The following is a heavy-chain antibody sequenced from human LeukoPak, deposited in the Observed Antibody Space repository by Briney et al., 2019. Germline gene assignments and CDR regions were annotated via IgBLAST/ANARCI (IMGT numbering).Heavy chain of an antibody. CDR2: IYHSGST. J-gene: IGHJ4*02. CDR3: AREWMYSSGLHQGVY. Sequence: SETLSLTCTVSGYSISSGYYWGWIRQPPGKGLEWIGSIYHSGSTYYNPSLKSRVTISVDTSKNQFSLKLSSVTAADTAVYYCAREWMYSSGLHQGVYWGQGTLVTVSS. V-gene: IGHV4-38-2*02. D-gene: IGHD6-19*01. CDR1: GYSISSGYY.